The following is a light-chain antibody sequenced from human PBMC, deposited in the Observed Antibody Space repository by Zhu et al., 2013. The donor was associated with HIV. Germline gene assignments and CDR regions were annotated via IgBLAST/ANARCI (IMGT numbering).Light chain of an antibody. J-gene: IGKJ4*01. V-gene: IGKV3-11*01. CDR3: QQCSNWPPVT. Sequence: EIVLMQSPGSLSLSRGESATLSCRASQTVSYRHIAWYHQKPGQAPRLLIYEASHRANGIPARFSGSGSGTDFTLTISGLEPEDFATYYCQQCSNWPPVTFGGGTKVEIK. CDR1: QTVSYRH. CDR2: EAS.